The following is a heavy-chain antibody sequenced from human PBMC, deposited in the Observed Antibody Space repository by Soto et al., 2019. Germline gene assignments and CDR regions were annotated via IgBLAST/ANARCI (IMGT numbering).Heavy chain of an antibody. CDR3: AELDPISPWDV. J-gene: IGHJ6*04. D-gene: IGHD1-7*01. CDR2: ISSSSSYI. Sequence: SLRLSCAASGFTFSSYSMNWVRQAPGKGLEWVSSISSSSSYIYYADSVKGRFTISRDNVKNSLYLQMNSLRAVDTAVYYCAELDPISPWDVWGKGTTVTVSS. V-gene: IGHV3-21*01. CDR1: GFTFSSYS.